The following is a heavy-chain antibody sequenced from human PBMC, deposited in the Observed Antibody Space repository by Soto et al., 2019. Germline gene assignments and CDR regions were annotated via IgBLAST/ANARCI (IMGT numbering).Heavy chain of an antibody. CDR2: IWPGDSDT. CDR3: ARLRDYAAGMDV. Sequence: GDSLKISCKGFGYNFATNWIGWVRQMPGKGLEWMGVIWPGDSDTRYNPSFQGHVTFAADKSISTAYLHLNSLKASDTAMYYCARLRDYAAGMDVWGQGTTVTVSS. D-gene: IGHD3-16*01. J-gene: IGHJ6*02. V-gene: IGHV5-51*01. CDR1: GYNFATNW.